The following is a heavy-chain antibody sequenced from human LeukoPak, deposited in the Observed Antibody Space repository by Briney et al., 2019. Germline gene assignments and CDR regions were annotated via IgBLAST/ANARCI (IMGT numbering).Heavy chain of an antibody. CDR3: ARRRIVVVPAAIGYYYYYMDV. V-gene: IGHV4-34*01. J-gene: IGHJ6*03. D-gene: IGHD2-2*02. CDR1: GGSFSGYY. CDR2: INHSGST. Sequence: SETLSLTCAVYGGSFSGYYWSCIRQPPGKGLEWIGEINHSGSTNYNPSLKSRVTISVDTSKNQFPLKLSSVTAADTAVYYCARRRIVVVPAAIGYYYYYMDVWGKGTTVTVSS.